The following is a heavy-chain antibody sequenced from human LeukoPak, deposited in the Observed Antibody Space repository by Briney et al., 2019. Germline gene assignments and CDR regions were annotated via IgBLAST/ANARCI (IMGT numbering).Heavy chain of an antibody. CDR3: ARTYSYGSPFDY. CDR1: GGSISSYY. J-gene: IGHJ4*02. Sequence: KPSETLSLTFTVSGGSISSYYWSWIRQPPGKGLEWIGYIYYSGSTNYNPSLKSRVTISVDTSKNQFSLKLSSVTAADTAVYYCARTYSYGSPFDYWGQGTLVTVSS. V-gene: IGHV4-59*01. D-gene: IGHD5-18*01. CDR2: IYYSGST.